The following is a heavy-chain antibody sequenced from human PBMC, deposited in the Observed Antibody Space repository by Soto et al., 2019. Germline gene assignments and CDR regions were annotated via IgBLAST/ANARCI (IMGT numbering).Heavy chain of an antibody. J-gene: IGHJ6*02. D-gene: IGHD3-10*01. CDR1: GFTFSDYY. Sequence: GGSLRLSCAASGFTFSDYYMSWIRQAPGKGLEWISFISGGSDYIDYADSLKGRFTISRDNAKNSLYLQMNSLRAGDTAVYFCARGSIIRCMDVWGQGTTVTVSS. CDR2: ISGGSDYI. V-gene: IGHV3-11*06. CDR3: ARGSIIRCMDV.